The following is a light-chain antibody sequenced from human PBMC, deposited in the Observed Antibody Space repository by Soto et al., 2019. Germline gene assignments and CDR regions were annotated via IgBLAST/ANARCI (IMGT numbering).Light chain of an antibody. CDR2: AAS. J-gene: IGKJ5*01. CDR1: QSISSY. V-gene: IGKV1-39*01. CDR3: QQTYSTPPIT. Sequence: DIQMTQSPSSLSASVGDRVTITCRASQSISSYLNWYQQKPGKAPKVLIYAASSLQSGVPSRFSGSGSGTAFTLSISSLQPEDFAIYYCQQTYSTPPITFGQGTRLEIK.